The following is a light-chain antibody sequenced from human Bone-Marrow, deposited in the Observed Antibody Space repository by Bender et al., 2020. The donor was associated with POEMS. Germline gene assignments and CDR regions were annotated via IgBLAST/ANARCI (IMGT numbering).Light chain of an antibody. CDR3: QVWDSSTDHFV. J-gene: IGLJ1*01. CDR2: EDS. V-gene: IGLV3-21*02. CDR1: NIESKS. Sequence: SYVLTQPPSVSVAPGQTARITCGGNNIESKSVHWCQQKPGQAPVLVVYEDSDRPSGIPERFSGSNSGNAATLTISRVEGGDEADYYCQVWDSSTDHFVFGTGTKVTVL.